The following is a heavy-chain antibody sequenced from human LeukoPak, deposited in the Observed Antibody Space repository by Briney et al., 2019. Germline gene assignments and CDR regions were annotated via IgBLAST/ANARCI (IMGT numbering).Heavy chain of an antibody. Sequence: GGSLRLSCAASGFTVSSNYMSWVRQAPGKGLEWVSVIYSGGSTYYADSVKGRFTISRDNSKNTLYLQMNSLRAEDTAVYYCARDRVEMATSSTWDYYGMDVWGQGTTVTVSS. J-gene: IGHJ6*02. CDR1: GFTVSSNY. CDR2: IYSGGST. D-gene: IGHD5-24*01. CDR3: ARDRVEMATSSTWDYYGMDV. V-gene: IGHV3-66*01.